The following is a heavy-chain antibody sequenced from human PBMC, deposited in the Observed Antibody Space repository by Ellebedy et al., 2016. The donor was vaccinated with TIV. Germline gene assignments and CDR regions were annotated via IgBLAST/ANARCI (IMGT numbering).Heavy chain of an antibody. CDR1: GFTFSSYG. V-gene: IGHV3-33*08. J-gene: IGHJ6*02. CDR2: IWYDGSNK. D-gene: IGHD6-19*01. Sequence: GESLKISCAASGFTFSSYGMHWVRQAPGKGLEWVAVIWYDGSNKYYADSVKGRFTISRDNSKNTLYLQMNSLRAEDTAVYYCARDRMEYSSGWYGQEVNYGMDVWGQGTTVTVSS. CDR3: ARDRMEYSSGWYGQEVNYGMDV.